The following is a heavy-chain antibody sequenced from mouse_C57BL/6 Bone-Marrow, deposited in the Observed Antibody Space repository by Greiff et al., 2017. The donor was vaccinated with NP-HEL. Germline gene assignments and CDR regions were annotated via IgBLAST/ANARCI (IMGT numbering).Heavy chain of an antibody. D-gene: IGHD2-2*01. CDR1: GYAFTNYL. V-gene: IGHV1-54*01. CDR3: AREVYYGYDGGYFDV. J-gene: IGHJ1*03. CDR2: INPGSGGT. Sequence: QVQLKESGAELVRPGTSVKVSCKASGYAFTNYLIEWVKQRPGQGLEWIGVINPGSGGTNYNEKFKGKATLTADKSSSTAYMQLSSLTSEDSAVYFCAREVYYGYDGGYFDVWGTGTTVTVSS.